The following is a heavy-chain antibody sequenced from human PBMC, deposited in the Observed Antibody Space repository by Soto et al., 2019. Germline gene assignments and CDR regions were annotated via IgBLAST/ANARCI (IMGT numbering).Heavy chain of an antibody. CDR3: ARDRDSGSYAGAFDI. J-gene: IGHJ3*02. CDR2: IYYSGST. V-gene: IGHV4-59*01. D-gene: IGHD1-26*01. Sequence: NPSETLSLTCTVSGGSISSYYWSWIRQPPGKGLEWIGYIYYSGSTNYNPSLKSRVTISVDTSKNQFSLKLSSVTAADTAVYYCARDRDSGSYAGAFDIWGQGTMVTVSS. CDR1: GGSISSYY.